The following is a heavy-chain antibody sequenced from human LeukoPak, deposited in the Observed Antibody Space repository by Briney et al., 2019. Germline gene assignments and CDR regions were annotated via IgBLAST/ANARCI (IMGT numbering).Heavy chain of an antibody. V-gene: IGHV3-21*01. J-gene: IGHJ3*02. CDR2: ISSSSSYI. CDR3: ASGLGESYYVYAFDI. Sequence: GGSLRLSCAASGFTFSSYAMTWVRQAPGKGLEWVSSISSSSSYIYYADSVKGRFTISRDNAKNSLYLQMNSLRAEDTDVYYCASGLGESYYVYAFDIWGQGTMVTVSS. CDR1: GFTFSSYA. D-gene: IGHD1-26*01.